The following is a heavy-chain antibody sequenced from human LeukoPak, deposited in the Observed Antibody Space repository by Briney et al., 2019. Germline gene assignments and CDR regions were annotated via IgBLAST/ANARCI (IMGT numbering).Heavy chain of an antibody. J-gene: IGHJ4*02. CDR2: IYYSGST. V-gene: IGHV4-30-4*08. Sequence: SETLSLTCTVSGGSISSGDYYWSWIRQPPGKGLEWIGYIYYSGSTYYNPSLKSRVTISVDTSKNQFSLKLSSVTAADMAVYYCARGITAQEPFDYWGQGTLVTVSS. CDR1: GGSISSGDYY. CDR3: ARGITAQEPFDY. D-gene: IGHD1-20*01.